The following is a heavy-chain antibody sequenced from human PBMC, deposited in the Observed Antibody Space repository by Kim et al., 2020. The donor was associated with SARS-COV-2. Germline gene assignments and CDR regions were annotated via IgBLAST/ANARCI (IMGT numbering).Heavy chain of an antibody. D-gene: IGHD3-10*01. CDR3: AKCITMVRGVIITGDYYMDV. Sequence: GGSLRLSCAASGFTFSSYAMSWVRQAPGKGLEWVSAISGSGGSTYYADSVKGRFTISRDNSKNTLYLQMNSLRAEDTAVYYCAKCITMVRGVIITGDYYMDVWGKGTTVTVSS. CDR2: ISGSGGST. J-gene: IGHJ6*03. V-gene: IGHV3-23*01. CDR1: GFTFSSYA.